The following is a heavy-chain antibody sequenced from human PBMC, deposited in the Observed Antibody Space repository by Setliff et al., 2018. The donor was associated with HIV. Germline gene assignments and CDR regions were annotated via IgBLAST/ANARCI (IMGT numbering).Heavy chain of an antibody. V-gene: IGHV3-53*01. Sequence: TFSSYVVNWVRLAPGKGLEWVSVIYSGGSTYYADSVKGRFTISRDNSKNTLDLQMSSLESEDTAVYYCVREERAADSGSYYSSRWFDRWGQGTLVTVSS. D-gene: IGHD1-26*01. CDR3: VREERAADSGSYYSSRWFDR. CDR1: TFSSYV. CDR2: IYSGGST. J-gene: IGHJ5*02.